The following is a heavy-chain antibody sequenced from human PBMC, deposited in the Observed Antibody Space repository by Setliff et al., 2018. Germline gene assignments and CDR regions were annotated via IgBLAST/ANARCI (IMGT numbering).Heavy chain of an antibody. Sequence: PSATLSLTCTVSGGSISSSSHYWGWIRQPPGKGLEWIGSIYYTGSTYYNPSLKSRVTMSVDTSKRQFSLKLGSATAADTAVYYCARDMGQPYYFESWGLGTLVTVSS. CDR2: IYYTGST. CDR3: ARDMGQPYYFES. CDR1: GGSISSSSHY. D-gene: IGHD1-1*01. J-gene: IGHJ4*02. V-gene: IGHV4-39*07.